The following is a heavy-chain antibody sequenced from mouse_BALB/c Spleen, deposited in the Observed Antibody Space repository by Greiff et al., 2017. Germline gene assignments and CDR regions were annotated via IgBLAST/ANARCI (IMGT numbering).Heavy chain of an antibody. Sequence: EVMLVESGGGLVQPGGSLKLSCAASGFTFSSYGMSWVRQTPDKRLELVATINSNGGSTYYPDSVKGRFTISRDNAKNTLYLQMSSLKSEDTAMYYCARGGNYAWYFDVWGAGTTVTVSS. J-gene: IGHJ1*01. CDR3: ARGGNYAWYFDV. CDR2: INSNGGST. D-gene: IGHD2-1*01. CDR1: GFTFSSYG. V-gene: IGHV5-6-3*01.